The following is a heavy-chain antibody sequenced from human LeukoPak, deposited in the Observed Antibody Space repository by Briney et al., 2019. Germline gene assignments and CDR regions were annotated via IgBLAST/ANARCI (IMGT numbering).Heavy chain of an antibody. CDR3: SAHSRGYYYYYMDV. J-gene: IGHJ6*03. V-gene: IGHV1-2*02. CDR2: INPNSGGT. Sequence: ASVKVSCKASGYTFTSYDINWVRQAPGQGLEWMGWINPNSGGTNYAQKFQGRVTMTRDTSISTAYMELSRLRSDDTAVYYCSAHSRGYYYYYMDVWGKGTTVTVSS. CDR1: GYTFTSYD. D-gene: IGHD2-15*01.